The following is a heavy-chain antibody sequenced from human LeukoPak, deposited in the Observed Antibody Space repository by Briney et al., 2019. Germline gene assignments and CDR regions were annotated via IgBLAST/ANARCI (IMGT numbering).Heavy chain of an antibody. J-gene: IGHJ4*02. CDR2: ISSSSSYI. CDR3: ARERSAAGTPFEDY. Sequence: PGGSLRLSCAASGFTFSSYSMNWVCQAPGKGLEWVSSISSSSSYIYYADSVKGRFTISRDNAKNSLYLQMNSLRAEDTAVYYCARERSAAGTPFEDYWGQGTLVTVSS. D-gene: IGHD6-13*01. CDR1: GFTFSSYS. V-gene: IGHV3-21*01.